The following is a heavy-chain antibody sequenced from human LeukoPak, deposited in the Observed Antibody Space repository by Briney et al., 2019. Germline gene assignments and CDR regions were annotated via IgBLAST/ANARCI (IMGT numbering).Heavy chain of an antibody. Sequence: PGGSLRLSCAASGLIVSSNYMTWVRQAPGKGLEWVSAISGSGGSTYYADSVKGRFTISRDNSKNTLYLQMNSLKTEDTAVYYCSRAGVGVPEPPYCGGDCYLFDYWGRGTLVTVSS. D-gene: IGHD2-21*02. J-gene: IGHJ4*02. CDR2: ISGSGGST. CDR1: GLIVSSNY. V-gene: IGHV3-23*01. CDR3: SRAGVGVPEPPYCGGDCYLFDY.